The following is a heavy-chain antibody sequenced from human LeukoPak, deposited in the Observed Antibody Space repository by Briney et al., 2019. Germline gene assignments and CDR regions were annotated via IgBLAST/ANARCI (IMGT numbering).Heavy chain of an antibody. CDR2: IYISGST. CDR3: ARGPPAAGLDY. V-gene: IGHV4-4*07. CDR1: GGSITSYY. Sequence: PSETLSLTWTVSGGSITSYYCSWIRQPAGKRLEWIGRIYISGSTNYNPSLKSRVTMSVDTSKNQFSLKLSSVTAADTAVYYCARGPPAAGLDYWGQGTLVTVSS. J-gene: IGHJ4*02. D-gene: IGHD6-13*01.